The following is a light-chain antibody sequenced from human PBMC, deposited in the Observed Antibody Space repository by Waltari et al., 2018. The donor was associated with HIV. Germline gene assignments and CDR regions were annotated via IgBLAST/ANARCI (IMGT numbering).Light chain of an antibody. J-gene: IGLJ2*01. Sequence: QSVLTQPPSASGTPGQRVAISCSGSSSNLGSHTITWYQPLPGTAPKLLINSNNQRPSGVPDRFSGSKSGTSGSLAISGLQSEDEADYYCAAWDDNRNAVVFGGGTKLTVL. V-gene: IGLV1-44*01. CDR3: AAWDDNRNAVV. CDR2: SNN. CDR1: SSNLGSHT.